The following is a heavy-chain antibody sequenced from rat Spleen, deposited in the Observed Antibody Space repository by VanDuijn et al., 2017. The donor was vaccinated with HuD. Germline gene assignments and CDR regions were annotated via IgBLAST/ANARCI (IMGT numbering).Heavy chain of an antibody. CDR2: IIYDGTNT. V-gene: IGHV5-17*01. J-gene: IGHJ3*01. Sequence: EVQLVQSGGGLVQPGGSLKLSCVASGFTFSDYGMAWVRQAPKKGLEWVTDIIYDGTNTYYRDSVKGRFTISRDNAKNTLYLQMDSLRSEDTATYYCARYGSYDNWFAYWGQGTLVTVSS. D-gene: IGHD1-12*02. CDR3: ARYGSYDNWFAY. CDR1: GFTFSDYG.